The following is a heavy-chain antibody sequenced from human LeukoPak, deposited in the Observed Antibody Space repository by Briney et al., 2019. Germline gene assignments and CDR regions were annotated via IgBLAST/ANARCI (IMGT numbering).Heavy chain of an antibody. J-gene: IGHJ6*03. CDR1: GGSISSDY. CDR2: IYYRGST. V-gene: IGHV4-59*01. Sequence: KRSETLSPTCTVSGGSISSDYWSWIRQPPGKGLEWIGYIYYRGSTNYNPSLKSRVTISVDTSKNQFSLKLSSVTAADTAVYYCARDHTGDSSGPEVPYMDLWGKGTTVTVSS. CDR3: ARDHTGDSSGPEVPYMDL. D-gene: IGHD6-19*01.